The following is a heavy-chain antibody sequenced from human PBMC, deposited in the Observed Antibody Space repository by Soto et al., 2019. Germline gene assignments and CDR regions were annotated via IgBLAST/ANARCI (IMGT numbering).Heavy chain of an antibody. Sequence: GASVKVSCNASGYTFTSYGISWVRQAPGQGLEWMGWISAYNGNTNYAQKLQGRVTMTTDTSTSTAYMELRSLRSDDTAVYYCARDLGAKYSGSYYGNWFDPWGQGTLVTVSS. J-gene: IGHJ5*02. CDR3: ARDLGAKYSGSYYGNWFDP. CDR1: GYTFTSYG. V-gene: IGHV1-18*01. CDR2: ISAYNGNT. D-gene: IGHD1-26*01.